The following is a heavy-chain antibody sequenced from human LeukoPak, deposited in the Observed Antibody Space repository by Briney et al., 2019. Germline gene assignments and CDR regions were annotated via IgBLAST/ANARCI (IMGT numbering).Heavy chain of an antibody. V-gene: IGHV4-38-2*02. Sequence: SQTLSLTCTVSGHSISSGYYWGWIRQPPGKGLDWIGNIYHSGSTYYNPSLKSRVTISVDTSKNQFSLKLSSVTAADTAVYYCASTYYYDSSGGWFDPWGQGTLVTVSS. CDR1: GHSISSGYY. CDR2: IYHSGST. J-gene: IGHJ5*02. CDR3: ASTYYYDSSGGWFDP. D-gene: IGHD3-22*01.